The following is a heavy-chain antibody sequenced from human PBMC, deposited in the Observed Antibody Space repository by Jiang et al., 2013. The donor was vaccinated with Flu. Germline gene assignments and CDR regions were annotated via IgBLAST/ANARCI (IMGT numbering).Heavy chain of an antibody. V-gene: IGHV3-30-3*01. J-gene: IGHJ4*02. CDR2: ISYDGSNK. D-gene: IGHD3-22*01. CDR1: GFTFSSYA. Sequence: RLSCAASGFTFSSYAMHWVRQAPGKGLEWVAVISYDGSNKYYADSVKGRFTISRDNSKNTLYLQMNSLRAEDTAVYYCARDTPTYYYDSSGSFDYWGQGTLVTVSS. CDR3: ARDTPTYYYDSSGSFDY.